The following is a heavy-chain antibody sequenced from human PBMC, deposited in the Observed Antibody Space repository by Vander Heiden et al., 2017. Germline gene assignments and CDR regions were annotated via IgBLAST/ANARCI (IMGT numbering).Heavy chain of an antibody. Sequence: QVQLQESGPGLVKPSETLSLTCTVSGGSISSYYWSWIRQPAGKGLEWIGRIYTSGSTNYNPALKSRVTMSVDTSKNQFSLKMRSVTAADTAVYYSAITSGWANNYFDYWGQGTMVTVYS. J-gene: IGHJ4*02. CDR1: GGSISSYY. V-gene: IGHV4-4*07. D-gene: IGHD6-19*01. CDR2: IYTSGST. CDR3: AITSGWANNYFDY.